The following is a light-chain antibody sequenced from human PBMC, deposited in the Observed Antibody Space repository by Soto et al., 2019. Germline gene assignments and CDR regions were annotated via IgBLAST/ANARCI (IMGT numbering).Light chain of an antibody. CDR3: QQYENYPRT. J-gene: IGKJ4*01. CDR2: KAS. CDR1: QSISSW. Sequence: DSQMTQYPSTLSASIGDRVTITCRAGQSISSWLAWYQQKPGKAPKLLISKASTLQSGVPPRFSGSGSGTEFALTISSQQPDDFANYYCQQYENYPRTFGGGTKVEIK. V-gene: IGKV1-5*03.